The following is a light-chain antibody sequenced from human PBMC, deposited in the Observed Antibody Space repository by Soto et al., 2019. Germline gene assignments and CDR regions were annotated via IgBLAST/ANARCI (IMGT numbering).Light chain of an antibody. V-gene: IGKV3-11*01. J-gene: IGKJ4*01. CDR1: QSVTKY. CDR3: HQRSNWPLT. Sequence: EVVLTQSPATLSLSLGERATLSCRASQSVTKYLAWYQHKPGQGLRLVMYDVSKRATGIPARFSGSGSGTDFTLTIGSLEPEDFAVYYCHQRSNWPLTFGGGTKLEIK. CDR2: DVS.